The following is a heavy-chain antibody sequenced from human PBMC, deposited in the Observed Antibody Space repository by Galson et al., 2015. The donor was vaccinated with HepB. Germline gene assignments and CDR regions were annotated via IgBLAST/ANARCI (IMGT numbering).Heavy chain of an antibody. J-gene: IGHJ5*02. Sequence: SETLSLTCTVSGDSISTRSYYWAWVRQPPGKGLEWIGSIFYSGTTNDNPSLKSRVTISVDRSKNQFSLKLRSVTAADTAVYYCARLALFDFTFDPWGQGTLVTVSS. CDR3: ARLALFDFTFDP. D-gene: IGHD3-3*02. CDR1: GDSISTRSYY. V-gene: IGHV4-39*01. CDR2: IFYSGTT.